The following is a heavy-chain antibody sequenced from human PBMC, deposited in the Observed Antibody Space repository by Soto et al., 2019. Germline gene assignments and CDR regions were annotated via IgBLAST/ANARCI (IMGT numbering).Heavy chain of an antibody. V-gene: IGHV4-34*01. CDR3: ARSIVGTYYFDY. CDR1: GGSFSGYY. J-gene: IGHJ4*02. D-gene: IGHD1-26*01. Sequence: SETLSLTCAVYGGSFSGYYWSWIRQPPGKGLEWIGEINHSGSTNYNPSLKSRVTISVDTSKNQFSLKLSSVTAADTAVYYCARSIVGTYYFDYWGQGTLVTV. CDR2: INHSGST.